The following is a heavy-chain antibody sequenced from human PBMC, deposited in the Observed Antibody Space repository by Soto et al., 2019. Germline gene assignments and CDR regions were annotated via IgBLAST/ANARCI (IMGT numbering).Heavy chain of an antibody. CDR2: LSSAGSGG. V-gene: IGHV3-23*01. Sequence: GRSRRLSCGGAGFTLFKYSLSWVRQPPGKVLEWVSSLSSAGSGGYCADSVKGRCINARDNSNKTGSLILSNVKGEDTAVYYSARTKEACSGGSCFTVSAFDVWGQGTQVTVSS. D-gene: IGHD2-15*01. CDR1: GFTLFKYS. J-gene: IGHJ3*01. CDR3: ARTKEACSGGSCFTVSAFDV.